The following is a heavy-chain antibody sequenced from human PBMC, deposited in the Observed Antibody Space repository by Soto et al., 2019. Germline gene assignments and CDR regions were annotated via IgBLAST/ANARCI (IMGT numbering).Heavy chain of an antibody. CDR1: GFTFSSYA. CDR3: ARDSSSGLSSYYYYGMDV. CDR2: ISYDGSNK. Sequence: QVQLVESGGGVVQPGRSLRLSCAASGFTFSSYAMHWVRQAPGKGLEWVAVISYDGSNKYYADSVKGRFTISRDNSKNTLYLQMNRLRAEDTAVYYCARDSSSGLSSYYYYGMDVW. D-gene: IGHD6-19*01. V-gene: IGHV3-30-3*01. J-gene: IGHJ6*01.